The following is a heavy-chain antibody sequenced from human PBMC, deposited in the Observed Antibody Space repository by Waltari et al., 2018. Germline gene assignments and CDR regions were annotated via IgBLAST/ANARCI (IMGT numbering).Heavy chain of an antibody. Sequence: QVQLQESGPGLVKPSETLSLTCTVSVYSISSGYYWGWIRQPPGKGLEWIGSIYHSGSTYYNPSLKSRVTISVDTSKNQFSLKLSSVTAADTAVYYCAREDGEEFDYWGQGTLVTVSS. CDR1: VYSISSGYY. CDR3: AREDGEEFDY. CDR2: IYHSGST. J-gene: IGHJ4*02. D-gene: IGHD3-10*01. V-gene: IGHV4-38-2*02.